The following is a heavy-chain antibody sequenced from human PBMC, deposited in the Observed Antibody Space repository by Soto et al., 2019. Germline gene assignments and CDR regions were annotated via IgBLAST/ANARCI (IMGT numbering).Heavy chain of an antibody. J-gene: IGHJ5*02. CDR3: VSPHSESSNAFDL. Sequence: GGSLRLSCAASGFSFSHYAMHWVRQPPGKGLEWVALISYDGENQYFTDSVRGRFTISRDNSRTAVYLEMNNLRLDDTATYYCVSPHSESSNAFDLWGQGTLVTVSS. CDR2: ISYDGENQ. CDR1: GFSFSHYA. V-gene: IGHV3-30*04. D-gene: IGHD3-10*01.